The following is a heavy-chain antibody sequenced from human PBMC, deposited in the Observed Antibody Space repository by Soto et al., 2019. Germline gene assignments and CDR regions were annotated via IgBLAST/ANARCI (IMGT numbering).Heavy chain of an antibody. Sequence: QVQLVESGGGVVQPGRSLRLSCAASGFSFSIYGMHWVRQAPGKGLQWVAAISYDGSERYYADSVKGRFTISRDNSNNTLYLQMNSLRAEDTAVYYCAKDAVSGSRRVPFNYYGMDVWGQGPTVTVSS. D-gene: IGHD3-10*01. CDR1: GFSFSIYG. CDR3: AKDAVSGSRRVPFNYYGMDV. J-gene: IGHJ6*02. V-gene: IGHV3-30*18. CDR2: ISYDGSER.